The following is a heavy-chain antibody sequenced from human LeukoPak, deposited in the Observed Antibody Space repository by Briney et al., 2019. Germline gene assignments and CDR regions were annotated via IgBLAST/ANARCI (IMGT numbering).Heavy chain of an antibody. Sequence: SQTLSLTCTVSGGSISSGSYYWSWIRQPAGKGLEWIGRIYTSGSTNYNPSLKSRVTISVDTSKNQFSLKLSSVTAADTAVYYCARGHFTYYFDYWGQGSPVTVSS. J-gene: IGHJ4*02. V-gene: IGHV4-61*02. D-gene: IGHD3-3*02. CDR1: GGSISSGSYY. CDR2: IYTSGST. CDR3: ARGHFTYYFDY.